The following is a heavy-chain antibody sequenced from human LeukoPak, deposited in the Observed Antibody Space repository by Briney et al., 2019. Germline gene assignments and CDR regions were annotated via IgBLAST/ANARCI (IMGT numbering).Heavy chain of an antibody. Sequence: GGSLRLSCAASGFTFSSYSMNWVRQAPGKGLEWVSSISSSSSYIYYADSVKGRFTISRDNAKNSLYLQMNSLRAEDTAVYYCARVLLVRGIAVAGLDYWGQGTLVTVSS. J-gene: IGHJ4*02. D-gene: IGHD6-19*01. CDR1: GFTFSSYS. CDR3: ARVLLVRGIAVAGLDY. CDR2: ISSSSSYI. V-gene: IGHV3-21*01.